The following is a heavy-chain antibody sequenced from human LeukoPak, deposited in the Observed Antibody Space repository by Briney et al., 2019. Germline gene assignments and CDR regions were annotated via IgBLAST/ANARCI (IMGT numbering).Heavy chain of an antibody. CDR1: GFTFSSYE. CDR3: ARGEDYGTNSFDY. J-gene: IGHJ4*02. Sequence: GGSLGLSCAASGFTFSSYEMNWVRQAPGKGLEWVSYITTSGRTIYYADSVKGRFTISRDDAKNSLYLQMNSLRAEDTAVYYCARGEDYGTNSFDYWGQGTQVTVSS. CDR2: ITTSGRTI. V-gene: IGHV3-48*03. D-gene: IGHD4-17*01.